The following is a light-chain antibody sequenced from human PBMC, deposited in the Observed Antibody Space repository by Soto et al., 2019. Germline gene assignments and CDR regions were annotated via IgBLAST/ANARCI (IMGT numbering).Light chain of an antibody. V-gene: IGKV3-15*01. J-gene: IGKJ4*01. CDR2: GAS. Sequence: EIVMTQSPATLSVSPGERATLSCRASQSVSSNLAWYLQKPGQAPRLLIYGASTRATGIPARFSGSGSGTDFTLTISSLQSEDFAVYYCRQYNNWPRTFGGGTKVEIK. CDR3: RQYNNWPRT. CDR1: QSVSSN.